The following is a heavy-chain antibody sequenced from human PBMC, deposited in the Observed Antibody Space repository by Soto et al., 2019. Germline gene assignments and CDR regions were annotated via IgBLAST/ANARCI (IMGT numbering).Heavy chain of an antibody. D-gene: IGHD3-10*01. CDR3: ARVVSGSGGYYGYDDAFDI. CDR2: ISAYNGNT. CDR1: GYTFTSYG. Sequence: ASVKVSCKASGYTFTSYGISWVRQAPGQGLEWMGWISAYNGNTNYAQKLQGRVTMTTDTSTSTAYMELRSLRSDDTAVYYCARVVSGSGGYYGYDDAFDIWGQGTTVTVSS. V-gene: IGHV1-18*04. J-gene: IGHJ3*02.